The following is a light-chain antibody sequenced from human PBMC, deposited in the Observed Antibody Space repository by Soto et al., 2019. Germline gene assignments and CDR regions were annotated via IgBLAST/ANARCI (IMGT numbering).Light chain of an antibody. J-gene: IGKJ5*01. V-gene: IGKV3-15*01. CDR3: KQYNPWPRIP. CDR1: QSVSSN. CDR2: GAS. Sequence: EIVLTQSQDTLSVFPGESATLSGMASQSVSSNLAWYQQKPGQAPRLLIYGASTRATGIPARFSGSGSGTEFTLTISSLNSEDVAVCVCKQYNPWPRIPCGEGTRLEIK.